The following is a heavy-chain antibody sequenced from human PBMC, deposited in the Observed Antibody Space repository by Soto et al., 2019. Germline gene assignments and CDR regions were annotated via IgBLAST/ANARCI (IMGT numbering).Heavy chain of an antibody. CDR3: ASERANGNHDAFDI. V-gene: IGHV3-48*03. Sequence: EVQVVESGGGLVQPGGSLRLSCAASGFPFSNYEMNWVRQAPGKGLAWLSYIDSSGNHINYANSVKGRFTISRDNAVNSLFLQMNRRRAEDTAFYYCASERANGNHDAFDIWGRGTLVTVSS. J-gene: IGHJ3*02. CDR2: IDSSGNHI. D-gene: IGHD1-1*01. CDR1: GFPFSNYE.